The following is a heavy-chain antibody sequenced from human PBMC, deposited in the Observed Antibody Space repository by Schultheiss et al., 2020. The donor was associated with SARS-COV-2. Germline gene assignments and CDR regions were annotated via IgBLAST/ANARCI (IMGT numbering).Heavy chain of an antibody. Sequence: GESLKISCKGSGYSFTSYWISWVRQMPGKGLEWMGRIDPSDSYTNYNPSFQGHVTISADKSISTAYLQWSSLKASDTAMYYCARGGGDSSGDFDYWGQGTLVTVSS. D-gene: IGHD3-22*01. V-gene: IGHV5-10-1*01. CDR1: GYSFTSYW. J-gene: IGHJ4*02. CDR3: ARGGGDSSGDFDY. CDR2: IDPSDSYT.